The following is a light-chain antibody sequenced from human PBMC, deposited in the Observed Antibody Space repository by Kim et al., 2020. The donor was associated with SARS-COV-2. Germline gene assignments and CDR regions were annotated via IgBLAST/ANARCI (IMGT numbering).Light chain of an antibody. CDR1: QSVSSN. V-gene: IGKV3-15*01. CDR3: QQYNKWPLT. CDR2: AAS. Sequence: EIVMTQSPATLSVSPGERATLSCRASQSVSSNLAWYQQKPGQAPRLLFYAASTRATGTPARFSGSGSGTEFTLTISSLQSEDFAVYSCQQYNKWPLTFGGGTKVDI. J-gene: IGKJ4*01.